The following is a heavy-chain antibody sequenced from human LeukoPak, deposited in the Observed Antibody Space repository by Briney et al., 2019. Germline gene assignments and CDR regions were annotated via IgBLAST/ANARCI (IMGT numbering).Heavy chain of an antibody. Sequence: SETLSLTCAVYGGSFSGYYWSWICQPPGKGLEWIGEINHSGSTNYNPSLKSRVTISVDTSKNQFSLKLSSVTAADTAVYYCARVGYSSSSGDDYWGQGTLVTVSS. J-gene: IGHJ4*02. V-gene: IGHV4-34*01. CDR3: ARVGYSSSSGDDY. D-gene: IGHD6-6*01. CDR1: GGSFSGYY. CDR2: INHSGST.